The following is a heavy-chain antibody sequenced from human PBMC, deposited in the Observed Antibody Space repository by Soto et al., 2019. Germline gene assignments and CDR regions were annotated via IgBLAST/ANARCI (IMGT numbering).Heavy chain of an antibody. Sequence: ASVKVSCKASGYSFTNYGITWVRQAPGQGLEWMGWISYNGNTNYAQNLQGRVTMTTDTSTNTAYMELRGLSSDDTAVYYCARVEDYFDSSGYNHWGQGTLVTVS. V-gene: IGHV1-18*04. J-gene: IGHJ5*02. CDR1: GYSFTNYG. CDR2: ISYNGNT. CDR3: ARVEDYFDSSGYNH. D-gene: IGHD3-22*01.